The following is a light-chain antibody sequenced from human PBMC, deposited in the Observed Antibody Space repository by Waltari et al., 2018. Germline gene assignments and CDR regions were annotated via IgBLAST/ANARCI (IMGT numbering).Light chain of an antibody. J-gene: IGLJ3*02. CDR3: AAWDGSLHGPV. CDR1: NSNIRTNP. CDR2: NNN. V-gene: IGLV1-44*01. Sequence: QSVLTQPPSASGTPGQRVSISCSGTNSNIRTNPVNCFQQIPGTAPKLLIYNNNLRPSGVSDRISASKSGTSASLAISGLQSEDEATYYCAAWDGSLHGPVFGGGTKLTVL.